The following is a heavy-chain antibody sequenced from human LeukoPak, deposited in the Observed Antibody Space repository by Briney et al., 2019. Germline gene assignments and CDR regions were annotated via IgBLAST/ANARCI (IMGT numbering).Heavy chain of an antibody. CDR1: GGSISSYY. Sequence: PSETLSLTCTVSGGSISSYYWSWIRQPPGKGLEWIGCVYYSGSTTYNPSLKSRVTISIDTSKNQFSLELTSVTAADTAMYYCARSEEMAALFDYWGQGTLVTVSS. CDR3: ARSEEMAALFDY. V-gene: IGHV4-59*01. CDR2: VYYSGST. J-gene: IGHJ4*02. D-gene: IGHD5-24*01.